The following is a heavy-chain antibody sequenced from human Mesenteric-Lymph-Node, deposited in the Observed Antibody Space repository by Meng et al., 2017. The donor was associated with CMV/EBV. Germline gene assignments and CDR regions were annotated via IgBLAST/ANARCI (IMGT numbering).Heavy chain of an antibody. D-gene: IGHD2-2*02. Sequence: GESLKISCAASGFTFRNYAMSWVRQAPGKGLEWVSTISGSGDTTYYADSVKGRFTISRDNAKSSLYLQMNSLRAEDTAIYYCARDRHCSRTSCYIGGTDYWGQGTLVTVSS. CDR1: GFTFRNYA. CDR2: ISGSGDTT. V-gene: IGHV3-23*01. CDR3: ARDRHCSRTSCYIGGTDY. J-gene: IGHJ4*02.